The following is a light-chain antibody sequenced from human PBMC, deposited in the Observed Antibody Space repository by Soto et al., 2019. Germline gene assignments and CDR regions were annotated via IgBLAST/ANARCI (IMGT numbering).Light chain of an antibody. CDR3: QHYNTQSIT. Sequence: IQLIQSPATLSASVGDRITITCRASENIFKFLAWYQQRSGRAPNLLIYAASDLETGVPSRFSGRGSGTEFTLTIDSLQPDDSATYYCQHYNTQSITFGGGTKVDVK. CDR2: AAS. J-gene: IGKJ4*01. V-gene: IGKV1-5*01. CDR1: ENIFKF.